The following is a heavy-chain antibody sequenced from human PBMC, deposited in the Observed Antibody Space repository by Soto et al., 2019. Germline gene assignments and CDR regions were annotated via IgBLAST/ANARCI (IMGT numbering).Heavy chain of an antibody. V-gene: IGHV4-39*01. J-gene: IGHJ4*02. CDR2: IYYSGST. Sequence: QLQLQESGPGLVRPSETLSLTCYVSGGSISSSPYYWGWIRQPPGKGLEWVASIYYSGSTYYNPYLSGRVTISVDTSKNHFSLRLGSVTAADTSVYYCARHRDVAGARDFWGQGTLVTVSS. CDR1: GGSISSSPYY. CDR3: ARHRDVAGARDF. D-gene: IGHD6-13*01.